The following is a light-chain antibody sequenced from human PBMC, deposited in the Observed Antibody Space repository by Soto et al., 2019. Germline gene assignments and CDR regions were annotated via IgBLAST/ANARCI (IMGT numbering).Light chain of an antibody. Sequence: AIRMTQSPSSFSASTGDGVTITCRASQGISSYLAWYQQKPGKAPKLLIYAASTLQSGVPSRFSGSGSGTDFTLTISCLQSEDFATYYCQQYYSFPPTFGQGTKVDI. CDR3: QQYYSFPPT. V-gene: IGKV1-8*01. CDR1: QGISSY. CDR2: AAS. J-gene: IGKJ1*01.